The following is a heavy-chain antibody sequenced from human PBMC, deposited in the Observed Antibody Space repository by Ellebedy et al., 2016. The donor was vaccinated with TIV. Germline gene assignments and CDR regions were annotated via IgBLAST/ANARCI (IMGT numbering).Heavy chain of an antibody. CDR2: ISYDGTKK. CDR1: GFTFSIYG. D-gene: IGHD3-10*01. CDR3: ARTTMLRGVIISPIILFDY. J-gene: IGHJ4*02. V-gene: IGHV3-30*03. Sequence: GESLKISXAASGFTFSIYGMHWVRQAPGKGLDWVARISYDGTKKLYADSVQGRFTISRDNAKNSLYLQMNSLRAEDTAVYYCARTTMLRGVIISPIILFDYWGQGTLVTVSS.